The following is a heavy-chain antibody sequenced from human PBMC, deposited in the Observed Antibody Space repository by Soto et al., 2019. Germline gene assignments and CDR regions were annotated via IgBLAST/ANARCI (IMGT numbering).Heavy chain of an antibody. CDR2: ISYDGSNK. D-gene: IGHD6-6*01. Sequence: QVQLVESGGGVVQPGRSLRPSCAASGFTFSSYAMHWAARPPAKGLEWVAVISYDGSNKYYAASGKGRFTISRDNSKNTLYLQMNSLTTEDTAVYYCARDSLAARLAFDIWGQGTMVTVSS. J-gene: IGHJ3*02. CDR1: GFTFSSYA. CDR3: ARDSLAARLAFDI. V-gene: IGHV3-30-3*01.